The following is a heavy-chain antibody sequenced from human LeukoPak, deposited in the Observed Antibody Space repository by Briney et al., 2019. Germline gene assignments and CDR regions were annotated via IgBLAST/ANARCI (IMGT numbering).Heavy chain of an antibody. V-gene: IGHV4-4*07. Sequence: SETLSLTCDVSGVSIRSYWWSWVRKPAGKGVEWIGRIYTTGRTNYSPSFQSRVTISIDMSSNQFSLTLTSVTAADTAVYYCARSGHTISAYHSDFWGQGAPVTVSS. CDR3: ARSGHTISAYHSDF. CDR2: IYTTGRT. D-gene: IGHD2-21*01. J-gene: IGHJ4*02. CDR1: GVSIRSYW.